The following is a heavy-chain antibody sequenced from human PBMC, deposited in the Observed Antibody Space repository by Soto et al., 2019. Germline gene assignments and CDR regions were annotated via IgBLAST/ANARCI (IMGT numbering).Heavy chain of an antibody. V-gene: IGHV3-48*02. D-gene: IGHD3-3*01. CDR3: ARSSRKRDYDFWSGYYATFDY. Sequence: PGVSLRLSCAASGFTFSSYSMNWVRQAPGKGLEWVSYISSSSSTIYYADSVKGRFTISRDNAKNSLYLQMNSLRDEDTAVYYCARSSRKRDYDFWSGYYATFDYWGQGTMVTVSS. CDR2: ISSSSSTI. CDR1: GFTFSSYS. J-gene: IGHJ4*03.